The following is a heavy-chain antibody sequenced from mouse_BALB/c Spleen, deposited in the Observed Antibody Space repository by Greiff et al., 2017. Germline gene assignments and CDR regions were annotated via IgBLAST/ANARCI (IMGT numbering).Heavy chain of an antibody. D-gene: IGHD2-10*02. CDR3: ARMGYGNYRFDD. Sequence: QVQLQQSGPGLVQPSQSLSITCTVSGFSLTSYGVHWVRQSPGKGLEWLGVIWSGGSTDYNAAFISRLSISKDNSKSQVFFKMNSLQANDTAIYYSARMGYGNYRFDDWGQGTTLTVAS. CDR2: IWSGGST. CDR1: GFSLTSYG. V-gene: IGHV2-2*02. J-gene: IGHJ2*01.